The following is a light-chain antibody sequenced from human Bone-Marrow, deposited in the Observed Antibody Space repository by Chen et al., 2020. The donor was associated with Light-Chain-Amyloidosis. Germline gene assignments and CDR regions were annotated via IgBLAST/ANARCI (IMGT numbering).Light chain of an antibody. CDR3: ATWDDSLKV. J-gene: IGLJ3*02. V-gene: IGLV1-44*01. CDR1: SSNIGSNT. Sequence: SVLTQPPSASGTPGQRVTISCSGSSSNIGSNTVNLYQQLPGTAPKLLMFSNEQRPSGVPDRFSGSKSGTSPSLAISGLQSEDEAEYYCATWDDSLKVIGGGTKLTVL. CDR2: SNE.